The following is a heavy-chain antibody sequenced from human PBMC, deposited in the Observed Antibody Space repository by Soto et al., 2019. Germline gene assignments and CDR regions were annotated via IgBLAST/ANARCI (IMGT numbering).Heavy chain of an antibody. J-gene: IGHJ4*02. CDR1: GFTFSSYR. Sequence: GGSLRLSCGASGFTFSSYRMNWVRQAPGKGRECVSSISSSSSYIYYADSVKGRFTSSRDNDKNSLYLQMNSLRAEDTGVYYCARDLDSRRQGSLVPVSS. V-gene: IGHV3-21*01. CDR2: ISSSSSYI. CDR3: ARDLDS.